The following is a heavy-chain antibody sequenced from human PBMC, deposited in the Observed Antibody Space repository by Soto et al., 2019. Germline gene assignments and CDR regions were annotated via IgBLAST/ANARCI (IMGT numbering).Heavy chain of an antibody. D-gene: IGHD3-10*01. J-gene: IGHJ6*02. CDR2: IKQDGSEK. CDR1: GFTFSRYW. CDR3: ARVRFGQWGYAMDV. Sequence: GSLRLSCAASGFTFSRYWMSWVRQAPGKGLEWVANIKQDGSEKWYVDSVKGRFTISRDNAKNSLYLQMNSLRAEDTAIYYCARVRFGQWGYAMDVWGQGTTVTVSS. V-gene: IGHV3-7*05.